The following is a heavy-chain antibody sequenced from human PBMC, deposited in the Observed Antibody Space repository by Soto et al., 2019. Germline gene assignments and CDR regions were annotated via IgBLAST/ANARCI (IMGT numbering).Heavy chain of an antibody. V-gene: IGHV4-34*01. J-gene: IGHJ4*02. CDR1: GGSVGGYY. D-gene: IGHD4-17*01. CDR3: ATGEVTTAVV. CDR2: INHSGSI. Sequence: SETLSLTCAVYGGSVGGYYWSWVRQPPGKGLEWIGEINHSGSITYAPSLKSRVTMSVDTSKNQFSLRLNSVTAADTAVYYCATGEVTTAVVWGQGTQGTVSS.